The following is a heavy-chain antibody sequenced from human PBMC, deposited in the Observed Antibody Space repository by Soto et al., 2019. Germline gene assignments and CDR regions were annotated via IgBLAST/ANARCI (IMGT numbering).Heavy chain of an antibody. D-gene: IGHD6-19*01. V-gene: IGHV3-30*03. CDR3: ARDYSSGYGMDV. CDR1: GFTFSHYG. Sequence: GGSLRLSCAAPGFTFSHYGMHWVRRAPGKGLESVAHIVHDGSNEYYADSVKGRFTISRDNSKNTLYLQMNSLTGDDTAVYYCARDYSSGYGMDVWGQGTTVTASS. J-gene: IGHJ6*02. CDR2: IVHDGSNE.